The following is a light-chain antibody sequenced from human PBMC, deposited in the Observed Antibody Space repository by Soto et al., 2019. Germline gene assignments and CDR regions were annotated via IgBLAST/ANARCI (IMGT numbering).Light chain of an antibody. CDR2: DVS. CDR1: SSDVGGYNY. CDR3: CSYAGSYV. V-gene: IGLV2-11*01. Sequence: QSVLTQPRPVSGSPGQSVTISCTGTSSDVGGYNYVSWYQHHPGKAPKLMIYDVSKRPSGVPDRFSGSKSGNTASLTISGLQAEDEADYYCCSYAGSYVFGTGTKVTVL. J-gene: IGLJ1*01.